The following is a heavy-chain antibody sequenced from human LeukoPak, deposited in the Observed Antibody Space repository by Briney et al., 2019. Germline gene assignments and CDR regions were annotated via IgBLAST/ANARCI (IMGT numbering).Heavy chain of an antibody. CDR3: AAGPPRYCSTTTCQADY. V-gene: IGHV3-7*03. CDR2: IKQDGSEK. Sequence: PGGSLRLSCGASGFTFSTYWMSWVRQAPGKGLEWVANIKQDGSEKYYVDSVRGRLTISRDNAKNSLYLQMNSLRAEDTAVYYCAAGPPRYCSTTTCQADYWGQGTLVTVSS. D-gene: IGHD2-2*01. J-gene: IGHJ4*02. CDR1: GFTFSTYW.